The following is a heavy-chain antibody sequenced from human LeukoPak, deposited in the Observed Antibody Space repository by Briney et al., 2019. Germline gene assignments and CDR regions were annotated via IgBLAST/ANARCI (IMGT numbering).Heavy chain of an antibody. V-gene: IGHV4-34*01. Sequence: SETLSLTCGAYGGSFSGYYWSWIRQPPGKGLEWIGEINHSGSTNYNPSLKSRIIISVDTSKNQFSLKLTSVTAADTAVYFCARGGTWPTRHDYWGQGTLVTVSS. CDR1: GGSFSGYY. CDR3: ARGGTWPTRHDY. J-gene: IGHJ4*02. D-gene: IGHD1-1*01. CDR2: INHSGST.